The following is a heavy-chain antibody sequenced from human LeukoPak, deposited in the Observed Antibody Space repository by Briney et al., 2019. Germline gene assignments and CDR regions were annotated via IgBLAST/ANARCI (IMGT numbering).Heavy chain of an antibody. Sequence: PGGSLRLSCAASGFTFSSYAMHWVRQAPGKGLEWVAVISYDGSNKYYADSVKGRFTIFRDNSKNTLYPQMNSLRAEDTAVYYCARDRIYYYDSSGYSYWGQGTLVTVSS. V-gene: IGHV3-30-3*01. CDR1: GFTFSSYA. D-gene: IGHD3-22*01. J-gene: IGHJ4*02. CDR2: ISYDGSNK. CDR3: ARDRIYYYDSSGYSY.